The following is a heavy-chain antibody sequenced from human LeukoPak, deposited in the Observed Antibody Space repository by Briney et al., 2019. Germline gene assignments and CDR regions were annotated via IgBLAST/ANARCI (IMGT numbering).Heavy chain of an antibody. J-gene: IGHJ5*02. CDR3: ANAPNFGVVIP. CDR1: GFTFSTYT. V-gene: IGHV3-21*01. CDR2: ISDSSRYI. Sequence: GGSLRLSCAASGFTFSTYTMNWVRQAPGKGLEWVSSISDSSRYIYYADSVKGRFTISRDNAKNSLYVQISSLRAEDTAVYYCANAPNFGVVIPWGQGTLVTVSS. D-gene: IGHD3-3*01.